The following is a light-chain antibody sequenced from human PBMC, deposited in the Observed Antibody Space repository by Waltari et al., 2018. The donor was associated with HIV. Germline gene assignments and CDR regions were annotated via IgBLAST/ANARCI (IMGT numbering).Light chain of an antibody. V-gene: IGLV1-51*02. CDR3: GTWDSSLSSVV. J-gene: IGLJ3*02. CDR1: SSNTGNNF. CDR2: ETN. Sequence: QSVLTQPPSVSAAPGQKGAIPCSGSSSNTGNNFVSWYHQLSGTAPKLLIYETNMRPSRIPHLFSASKYGTSATLVITGLHTGDDADYYCGTWDSSLSSVVFGGGTKLAVL.